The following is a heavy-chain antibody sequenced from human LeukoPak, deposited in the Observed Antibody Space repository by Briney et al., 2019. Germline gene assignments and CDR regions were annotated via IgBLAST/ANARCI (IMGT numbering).Heavy chain of an antibody. CDR1: GGSISSSSYY. J-gene: IGHJ4*02. D-gene: IGHD3-22*01. CDR2: TYYSGST. CDR3: ARGPFYCYDSSGYPFDY. V-gene: IGHV4-39*01. Sequence: KTSETLSLTCTVSGGSISSSSYYWGWIRQPPGKGLEWIGSTYYSGSTYYNPSLKSRVTIPVDTSKNQFSLKLSSVTAADTAVYYCARGPFYCYDSSGYPFDYWGQGTLVTVSS.